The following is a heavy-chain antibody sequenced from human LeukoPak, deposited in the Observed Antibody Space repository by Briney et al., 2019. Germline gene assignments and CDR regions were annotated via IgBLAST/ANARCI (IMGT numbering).Heavy chain of an antibody. V-gene: IGHV3-72*01. CDR1: GGSFSGYY. CDR2: IRNKANRYTT. J-gene: IGHJ3*02. D-gene: IGHD1-26*01. CDR3: ARTSGSYSGGAFDI. Sequence: PSETLSLTCAVYGGSFSGYYWSWIRQAPGKGLEWVGRIRNKANRYTTEYAASVKGRFTFSRDDSKNSLYLQMNSLKTEDTAMYYCARTSGSYSGGAFDIWGRGTMVTVPS.